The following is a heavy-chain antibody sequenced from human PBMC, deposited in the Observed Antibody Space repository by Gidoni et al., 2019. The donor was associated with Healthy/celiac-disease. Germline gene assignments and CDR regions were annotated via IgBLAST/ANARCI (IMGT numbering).Heavy chain of an antibody. Sequence: EVQLVESGGGLVQPGGSLTLSCAASGFTFSSYWMSWVRQAPGKGLGWVANIKQDGSEKYYVDSVKGRFTISRDNAKNSLYLQMNSLRAEDTAVYYCARGRNRKILEWLGCPTYFDYWGQGTLVTVSS. D-gene: IGHD3-3*01. CDR3: ARGRNRKILEWLGCPTYFDY. CDR2: IKQDGSEK. CDR1: GFTFSSYW. J-gene: IGHJ4*02. V-gene: IGHV3-7*01.